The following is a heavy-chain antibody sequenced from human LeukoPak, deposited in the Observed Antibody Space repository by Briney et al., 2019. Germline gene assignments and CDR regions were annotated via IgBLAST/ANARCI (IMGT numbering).Heavy chain of an antibody. Sequence: GGSLRLSCAASGFTFDDYAMHWVRQAPGKGLEWVSGISWNSGSIGYADSVKGRFTISRDNAKNSLYMQMNSLRAEDMALYYCAKDGKYRAVAGPVDAFDIWGQGTMVTVSS. CDR3: AKDGKYRAVAGPVDAFDI. D-gene: IGHD6-19*01. J-gene: IGHJ3*02. CDR2: ISWNSGSI. CDR1: GFTFDDYA. V-gene: IGHV3-9*03.